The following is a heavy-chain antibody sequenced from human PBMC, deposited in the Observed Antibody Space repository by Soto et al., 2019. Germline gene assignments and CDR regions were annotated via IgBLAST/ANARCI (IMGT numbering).Heavy chain of an antibody. J-gene: IGHJ1*01. CDR1: GFSLTTTGVG. CDR3: AHRVLRTVFGLVTTNAIFFHF. V-gene: IGHV2-5*02. D-gene: IGHD3-3*01. CDR2: IYWDDDK. Sequence: QITLNESGPTVVRPTETLTLTCRFSGFSLTTTGVGVGWIRQSPGKAPEWLALIYWDDDKRYSASLKSRLTITKDTSKNQGLLTVSDLDPTDTATYYCAHRVLRTVFGLVTTNAIFFHFWGQGPPGAGPS.